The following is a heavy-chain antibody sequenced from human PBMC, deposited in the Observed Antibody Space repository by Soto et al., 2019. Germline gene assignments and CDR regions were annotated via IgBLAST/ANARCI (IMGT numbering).Heavy chain of an antibody. Sequence: SETLSLTCTVSGGSISSTTYYWGWIRQPPGKGLEWIGTIYYSGRTYYNPSLESRVTISVDTSKNQFSLKMTFVTASDTAVYYCARLGAYYQSLDPWGQGTVVTVSS. J-gene: IGHJ5*02. V-gene: IGHV4-39*01. CDR1: GGSISSTTYY. CDR2: IYYSGRT. CDR3: ARLGAYYQSLDP. D-gene: IGHD2-21*01.